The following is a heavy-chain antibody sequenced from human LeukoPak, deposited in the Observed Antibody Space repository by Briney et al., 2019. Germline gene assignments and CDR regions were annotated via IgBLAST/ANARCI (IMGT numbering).Heavy chain of an antibody. V-gene: IGHV4-34*01. Sequence: PSETLSLTCAVYGGSFSGYYWSWIRQPPGKGLEWIGEINHSGSTNYNPSLKSRVTISVDTSKNQFSLKLSSVTAADTAVYYCASLIYDSSGHGSAWGMDVWGQGTTVTVSS. CDR2: INHSGST. D-gene: IGHD3-22*01. CDR1: GGSFSGYY. J-gene: IGHJ6*02. CDR3: ASLIYDSSGHGSAWGMDV.